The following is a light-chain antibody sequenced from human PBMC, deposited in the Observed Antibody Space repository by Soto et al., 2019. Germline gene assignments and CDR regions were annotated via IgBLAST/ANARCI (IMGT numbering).Light chain of an antibody. V-gene: IGLV1-44*01. J-gene: IGLJ1*01. Sequence: QSVLTQPPSASGTPGQRVTISSSGSGSNIGSNTVSWYQQLPQRAPKLLIFSNNQRPSGVPDRFSGSKSGTSASLAISGLQSEDEADYYCATWADGLNSYVFGTGTKVTVL. CDR2: SNN. CDR3: ATWADGLNSYV. CDR1: GSNIGSNT.